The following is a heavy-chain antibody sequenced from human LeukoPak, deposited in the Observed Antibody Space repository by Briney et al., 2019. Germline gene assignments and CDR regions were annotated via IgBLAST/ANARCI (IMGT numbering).Heavy chain of an antibody. D-gene: IGHD3-22*01. J-gene: IGHJ4*02. Sequence: ASVKVSCKASGFTFTSPAVQWVRQARGQRLEWIGWIVVGSGNTNYAQKFQERVTITRDMSTSTAYMELSSLRSEDTAVYYCAAEPPYYYDSSGYYSGYWGQGTLVTVSS. CDR1: GFTFTSPA. V-gene: IGHV1-58*01. CDR2: IVVGSGNT. CDR3: AAEPPYYYDSSGYYSGY.